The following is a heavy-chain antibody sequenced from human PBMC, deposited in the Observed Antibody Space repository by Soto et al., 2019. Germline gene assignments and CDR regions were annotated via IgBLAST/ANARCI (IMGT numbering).Heavy chain of an antibody. CDR3: AKGVDLVVVAAYPDY. J-gene: IGHJ4*02. V-gene: IGHV3-30*18. Sequence: GGSLRLSCAASGFTFSSYGMHWVRQAPGKGLEWVAVISYDGSNKYYADSVKGRFTISRDNSKNTLYLQMNSLRAEDTAVYYCAKGVDLVVVAAYPDYWGQGTLVTVSS. CDR2: ISYDGSNK. D-gene: IGHD2-15*01. CDR1: GFTFSSYG.